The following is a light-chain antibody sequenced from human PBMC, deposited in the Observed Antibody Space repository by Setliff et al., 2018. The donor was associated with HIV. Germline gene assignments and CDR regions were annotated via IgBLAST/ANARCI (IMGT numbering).Light chain of an antibody. CDR3: SSYASTSYASSSSYV. J-gene: IGLJ1*01. CDR1: SSDVGSYNR. Sequence: QSALAQPPSVSGSPGQSVTISCTGTSSDVGSYNRVAWYQQTPGTAPKLMIYEVSNRPSGVPDRFSGSKSGNTASLTISGLQAEDEADYYCSSYASTSYASSSSYVFGTGTKATVL. V-gene: IGLV2-18*02. CDR2: EVS.